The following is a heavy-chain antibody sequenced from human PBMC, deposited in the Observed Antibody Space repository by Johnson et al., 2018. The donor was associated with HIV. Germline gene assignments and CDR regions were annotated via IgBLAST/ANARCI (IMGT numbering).Heavy chain of an antibody. CDR2: ISFDGSNK. V-gene: IGHV3-30*04. J-gene: IGHJ3*01. CDR1: GFTFNSYA. Sequence: QVHLVESGGGVVQPGRSLRLSCAASGFTFNSYAMHWVRQAPGKGLEWVAVISFDGSNKYYADSVKGRFTISRDNSKNTLYLQMKTLRAEDTAIYYCAREKEMTRLGAFDVWGQGTVVTVSS. D-gene: IGHD3-16*01. CDR3: AREKEMTRLGAFDV.